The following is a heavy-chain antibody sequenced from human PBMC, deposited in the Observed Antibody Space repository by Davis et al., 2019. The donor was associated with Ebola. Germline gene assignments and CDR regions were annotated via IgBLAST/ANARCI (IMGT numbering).Heavy chain of an antibody. V-gene: IGHV4-59*01. Sequence: MPSETLSLTCPVSCGSISSYYWSWIPQPPGKGLEWLGYIYYIVSTNYNPSLKGRVTISVDTSKNQFSLKLSSVTAADTAVYYCARGGYCSGGSFGCLDYWGQGTLVTVSS. D-gene: IGHD2-15*01. CDR1: CGSISSYY. J-gene: IGHJ4*02. CDR3: ARGGYCSGGSFGCLDY. CDR2: IYYIVST.